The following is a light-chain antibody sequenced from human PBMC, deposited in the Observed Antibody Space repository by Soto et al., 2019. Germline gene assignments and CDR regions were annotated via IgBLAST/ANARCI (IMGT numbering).Light chain of an antibody. CDR1: QTIRGL. CDR2: DTS. V-gene: IGKV3-11*01. Sequence: EIVLTQSPATLSLSPGERATLSCRTSQTIRGLLNWYQQRPGQAPSLLIYDTSNRATDIPARFSGSGSGTDFILTISSLDPEDFGVYFCQQRHNWPITFGQGTRLAIK. J-gene: IGKJ5*01. CDR3: QQRHNWPIT.